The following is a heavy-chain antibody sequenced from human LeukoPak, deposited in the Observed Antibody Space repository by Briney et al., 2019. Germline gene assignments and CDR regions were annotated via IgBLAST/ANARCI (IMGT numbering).Heavy chain of an antibody. CDR2: ISNNGATT. V-gene: IGHV3-64D*06. Sequence: PGGSLRLSCSASGFTFSNYALHWVRQAPGKGLEYVSTISNNGATTYYADSVKGRFTISRDNSKNTLYLQMTSLRVEDTAVYYCVFEGRADAFDIWGQGTMVTVSS. CDR1: GFTFSNYA. CDR3: VFEGRADAFDI. J-gene: IGHJ3*02. D-gene: IGHD3-10*01.